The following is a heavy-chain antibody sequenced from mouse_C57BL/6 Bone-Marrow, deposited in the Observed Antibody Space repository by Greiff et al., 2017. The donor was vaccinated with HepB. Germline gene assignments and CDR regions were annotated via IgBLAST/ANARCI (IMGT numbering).Heavy chain of an antibody. Sequence: EVQLQQSGAELVRPGASVKLSCTASGFNIKDDYMHWVKQRPEQGLEWIGWIDPENGDTEYASKFQGKATITADTSSNTAYLQLSSLTSEDTAVYYCTIITTVPFDYWGQGTTLTVSS. CDR2: IDPENGDT. CDR1: GFNIKDDY. CDR3: TIITTVPFDY. D-gene: IGHD1-1*01. J-gene: IGHJ2*01. V-gene: IGHV14-4*01.